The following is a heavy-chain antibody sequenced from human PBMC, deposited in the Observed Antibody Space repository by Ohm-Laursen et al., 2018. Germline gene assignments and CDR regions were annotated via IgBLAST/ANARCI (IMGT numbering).Heavy chain of an antibody. J-gene: IGHJ6*02. V-gene: IGHV4-59*12. CDR3: ARIPITISIVTIYYYYGMDV. CDR2: IYYSGST. D-gene: IGHD3-9*01. CDR1: GGSISSDY. Sequence: SETLSLTCPVSGGSISSDYWSWIRQPPGKGLEWIGYIYYSGSTNYNPSLKSRVTISVDTSKNQFSLKLSSVTAADTAVYYCARIPITISIVTIYYYYGMDVWGQGTTVTVSS.